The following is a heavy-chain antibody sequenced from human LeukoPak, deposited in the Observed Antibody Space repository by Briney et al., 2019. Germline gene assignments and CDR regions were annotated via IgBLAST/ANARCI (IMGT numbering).Heavy chain of an antibody. Sequence: KSGGSLRLSCAASGFTFSSYSMNWVRQAPGKGLEWVSSISSSSSYIYYADSVKGRFTISRDNAKNSLYLQMNSLRAEDTAVYYCHGYYYGSGRYDAFDIWGQGTMVTVSS. J-gene: IGHJ3*02. D-gene: IGHD3-10*01. CDR2: ISSSSSYI. CDR1: GFTFSSYS. CDR3: HGYYYGSGRYDAFDI. V-gene: IGHV3-21*04.